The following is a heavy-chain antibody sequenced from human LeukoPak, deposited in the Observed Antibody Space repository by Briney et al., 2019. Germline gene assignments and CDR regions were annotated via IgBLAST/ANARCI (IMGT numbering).Heavy chain of an antibody. Sequence: PGGSLRLSCAASGFTFSSYSMHWIRQPPGKGLEWIGYIYSSGSTNYNPSLKSRVTMSVDTSKNQFSLKVSSVTAADTAVYYCARDPSPFYSGRYLGFDPWGQGTLVTVSS. J-gene: IGHJ5*02. CDR2: IYSSGST. D-gene: IGHD1-26*01. CDR1: GFTFSSYS. CDR3: ARDPSPFYSGRYLGFDP. V-gene: IGHV4-59*01.